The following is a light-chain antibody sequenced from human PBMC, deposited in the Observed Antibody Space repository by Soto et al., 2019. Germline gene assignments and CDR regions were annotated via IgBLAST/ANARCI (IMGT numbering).Light chain of an antibody. V-gene: IGKV4-1*01. CDR1: QSVLYSSNNKNY. CDR3: QQYYSTPPT. J-gene: IGKJ4*01. Sequence: DIVMTQSPDSLAVSLGERATINCKSSQSVLYSSNNKNYLAWYQQKPGQPPKLLIYWASTRDSGVPDRFSGSGSGTDFTLTISSLQAEDVAVYYGQQYYSTPPTFGGGTKVEIK. CDR2: WAS.